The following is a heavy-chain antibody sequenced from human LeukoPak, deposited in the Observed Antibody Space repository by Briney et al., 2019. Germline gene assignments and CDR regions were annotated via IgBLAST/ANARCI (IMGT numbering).Heavy chain of an antibody. V-gene: IGHV4-39*01. J-gene: IGHJ4*02. CDR2: IYYTGTT. CDR1: GGSISSSTYY. CDR3: ARQSYCSGGSCYSGY. Sequence: SETLSLTCTVSGGSISSSTYYWGWIRQPPGKGLEWIGNIYYTGTTYYNPSLNSRVTISVDTSKNQFSLKLSSVTAADTAVYYCARQSYCSGGSCYSGYWGQGTVVTVSS. D-gene: IGHD2-15*01.